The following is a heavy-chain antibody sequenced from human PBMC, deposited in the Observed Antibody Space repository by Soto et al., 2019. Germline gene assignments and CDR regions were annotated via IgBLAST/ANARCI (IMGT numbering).Heavy chain of an antibody. CDR1: GFTFSGYA. Sequence: EVQLLDSGGGLVQPGGSLRLSCAASGFTFSGYALTWVRQAPGKGLEWVSAISGGGDATFYADSVKGRFTISRDNSKNTLYLQMNPLRAEDTAVYYCARKFSGSTGRPDLWYFDLWGRGTLVTVSS. V-gene: IGHV3-23*01. D-gene: IGHD3-10*01. CDR3: ARKFSGSTGRPDLWYFDL. CDR2: ISGGGDAT. J-gene: IGHJ2*01.